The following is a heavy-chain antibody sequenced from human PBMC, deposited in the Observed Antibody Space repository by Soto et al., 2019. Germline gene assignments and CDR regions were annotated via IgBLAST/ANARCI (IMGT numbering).Heavy chain of an antibody. Sequence: GASVKVSCKASGGTFSSYAINWVRQAPGQGLEWMGGIIPIFGTANYAQKFQGRVTITADESTSTAYMELSSLRSEDTAVYYCARGGSPYSSSSSDYWGQGTLVTVSS. J-gene: IGHJ4*02. V-gene: IGHV1-69*13. D-gene: IGHD6-6*01. CDR3: ARGGSPYSSSSSDY. CDR1: GGTFSSYA. CDR2: IIPIFGTA.